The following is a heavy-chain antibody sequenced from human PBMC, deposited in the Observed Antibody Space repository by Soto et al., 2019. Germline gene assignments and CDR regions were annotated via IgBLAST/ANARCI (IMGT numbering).Heavy chain of an antibody. Sequence: PSETLSLTCTVSGASISSSYWSWIRQSPGKGLEWIGYVYYSGTTNYSGSTNYNPSLKSRVTISVDTSKSQFSLKLGSVTAADTAVYYCTRGYFDIRGRPTTFDIWGQGTMVTVSS. J-gene: IGHJ3*02. D-gene: IGHD3-22*01. CDR1: GASISSSY. V-gene: IGHV4-59*01. CDR2: VYYSGTTNYSGST. CDR3: TRGYFDIRGRPTTFDI.